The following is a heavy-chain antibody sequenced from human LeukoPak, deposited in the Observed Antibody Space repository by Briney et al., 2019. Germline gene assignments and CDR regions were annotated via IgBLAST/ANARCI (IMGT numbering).Heavy chain of an antibody. CDR1: GGSISSYY. D-gene: IGHD6-19*01. CDR2: IYYSGST. CDR3: ARELRDSSGWYPPDYYGMDV. Sequence: KPSETLSLTCTVSGGSISSYYWSWIRQPPGKGLEWIGYIYYSGSTNYNPSLKSRVTISVDTSKNQFSLKLSSVTAADTAVYYCARELRDSSGWYPPDYYGMDVWGQGTTVTVSS. J-gene: IGHJ6*02. V-gene: IGHV4-59*01.